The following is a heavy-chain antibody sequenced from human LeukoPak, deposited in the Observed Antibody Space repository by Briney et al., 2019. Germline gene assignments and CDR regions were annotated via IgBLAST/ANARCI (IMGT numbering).Heavy chain of an antibody. D-gene: IGHD3-22*01. CDR1: GYTFTSFA. V-gene: IGHV1-2*06. CDR3: ARVLWDSSGYYYDDY. Sequence: GASVTVSCKASGYTFTSFAMNWVRQAPGQGLEWMGRIIPNSGGTTYAQKFQGRVTMTRDTSISTAYMELSRLRSDDTAVYYCARVLWDSSGYYYDDYWGQGTLVTVSS. J-gene: IGHJ4*02. CDR2: IIPNSGGT.